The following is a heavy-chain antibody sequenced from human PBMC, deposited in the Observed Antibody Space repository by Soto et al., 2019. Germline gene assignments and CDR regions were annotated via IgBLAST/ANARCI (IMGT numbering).Heavy chain of an antibody. V-gene: IGHV3-23*01. CDR2: LSGSGSDR. J-gene: IGHJ6*03. D-gene: IGHD3-10*01. CDR3: TKTPRSYYYYMDV. CDR1: GFTFSTYA. Sequence: EVQVLESGGGLVQPGGSLRLSCVASGFTFSTYAMNWLRQGPGKGLEWVSGLSGSGSDRYYADSVRGRFTISRDNSNNTLNLQLDSLRAEDTAIYYCTKTPRSYYYYMDVWGKGTTVTVSS.